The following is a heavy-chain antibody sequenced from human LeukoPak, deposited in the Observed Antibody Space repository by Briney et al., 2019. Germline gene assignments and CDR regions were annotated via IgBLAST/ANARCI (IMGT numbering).Heavy chain of an antibody. CDR2: INPNSGGT. J-gene: IGHJ6*03. D-gene: IGHD4-17*01. CDR3: ARDRDYGDYYYYYYMDV. Sequence: ASVKVSCKASGYTFTSYGISWVRQAPGQGLEWMGWINPNSGGTNYAQKFQGRVTMTRDTSISTAYMELSRLRSDDTAVYYCARDRDYGDYYYYYYMDVWGKGTTVTVSS. V-gene: IGHV1-2*02. CDR1: GYTFTSYG.